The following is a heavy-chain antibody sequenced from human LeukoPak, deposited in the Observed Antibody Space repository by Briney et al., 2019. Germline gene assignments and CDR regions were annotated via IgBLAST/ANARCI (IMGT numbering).Heavy chain of an antibody. CDR3: AKDRPRYIGYCSSTSCYTFDY. D-gene: IGHD2-2*02. V-gene: IGHV3-30*18. CDR1: GFTFSSYG. Sequence: GRSLGLSCAASGFTFSSYGMHWVRQAPGKGLEWVAVISYDGSNKYYADSVKGRFTISKDNSKNTLYLQMNSLRAEDTAVYYCAKDRPRYIGYCSSTSCYTFDYWGQGTLVTVSS. CDR2: ISYDGSNK. J-gene: IGHJ4*02.